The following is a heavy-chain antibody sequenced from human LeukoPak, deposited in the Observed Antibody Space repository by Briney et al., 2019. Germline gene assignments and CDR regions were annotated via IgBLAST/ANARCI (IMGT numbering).Heavy chain of an antibody. J-gene: IGHJ5*02. V-gene: IGHV1-2*02. CDR3: ARDYITMVRGVISWFDP. CDR2: INPNSGGT. Sequence: ASVKVSCKASGYTFTVYYMHWVRQAPGQGLEWMGWINPNSGGTNYAQKFQGRVTMTRDTSISTAYMELSRLRSDDTAVYYCARDYITMVRGVISWFDPWGQGTLVTVSS. CDR1: GYTFTVYY. D-gene: IGHD3-10*01.